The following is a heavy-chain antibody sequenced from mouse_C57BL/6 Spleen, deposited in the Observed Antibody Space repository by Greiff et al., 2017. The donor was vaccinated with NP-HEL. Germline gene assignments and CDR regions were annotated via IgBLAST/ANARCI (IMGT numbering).Heavy chain of an antibody. CDR1: GYAFSSSW. J-gene: IGHJ2*01. Sequence: QVQLQQSGPELVKPGASVKISCKASGYAFSSSWMNWVKQRPGKGLEWIGRIYPGDGDTNYNGKFKGKATLTADKSSSTAYMQLSRLTSEDSAVYISARDTPVYFDYWGQGTPLTVSS. CDR2: IYPGDGDT. CDR3: ARDTPVYFDY. V-gene: IGHV1-82*01.